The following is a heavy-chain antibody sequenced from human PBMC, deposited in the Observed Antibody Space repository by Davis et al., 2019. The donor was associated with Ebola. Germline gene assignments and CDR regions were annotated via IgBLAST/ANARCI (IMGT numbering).Heavy chain of an antibody. CDR1: GFTFGDYT. J-gene: IGHJ4*02. D-gene: IGHD1-26*01. V-gene: IGHV3-43*02. Sequence: PGGSLRLSCATSGFTFGDYTMHWVRQAPGKGLEWVSFINGDRGRIDYADSVKGRFTISGDNSKNSLYLQMNSLTTEDTALYYCAKAKFSGSAWIGHWGQGTLVTVSS. CDR3: AKAKFSGSAWIGH. CDR2: INGDRGRI.